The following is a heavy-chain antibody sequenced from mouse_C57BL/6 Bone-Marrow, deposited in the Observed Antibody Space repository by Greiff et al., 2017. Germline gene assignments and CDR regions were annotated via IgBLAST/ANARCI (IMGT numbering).Heavy chain of an antibody. CDR2: IDPANGNT. CDR3: ARGDDYGFYAMDY. D-gene: IGHD2-4*01. CDR1: GFNIKNTY. J-gene: IGHJ4*01. V-gene: IGHV14-3*01. Sequence: EVQLQQSVAELVRPGASVKLSCTASGFNIKNTYMHWVKQRPEQGLEWIGRIDPANGNTKYAPKFQGKDTITADTSSHTAYLQLSRLTSEDTAIYYCARGDDYGFYAMDYWGQGTSVTVSS.